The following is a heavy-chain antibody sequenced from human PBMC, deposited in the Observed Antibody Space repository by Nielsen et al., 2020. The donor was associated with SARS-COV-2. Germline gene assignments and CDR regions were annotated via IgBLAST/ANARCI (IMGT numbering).Heavy chain of an antibody. CDR3: AREGDTYGVRNVDY. J-gene: IGHJ4*02. Sequence: GGSLRLSCAASGFTFSSYWMHWVRKAPGKGLVWVSRVNIDGDYTTYADSVKGRFIISRDNSRNTLYLQMNSLRVEDTAMYYCAREGDTYGVRNVDYWGQGIMVTVSS. V-gene: IGHV3-74*01. CDR1: GFTFSSYW. CDR2: VNIDGDYT. D-gene: IGHD5-18*01.